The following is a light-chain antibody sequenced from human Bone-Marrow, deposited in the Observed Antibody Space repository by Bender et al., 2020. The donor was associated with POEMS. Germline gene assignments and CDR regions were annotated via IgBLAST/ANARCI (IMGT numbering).Light chain of an antibody. V-gene: IGLV1-40*01. CDR1: SSNIGAGYD. CDR3: QSYDSSLSGWV. J-gene: IGLJ3*02. CDR2: GNT. Sequence: QSVLTQPPSVSGAPGQRVTISCTGSSSNIGAGYDVHWYQQLPRTAPKLLIYGNTNRPSGVPDRFSASKSGTSASLAITGLQGDDEADYYCQSYDSSLSGWVFGGGTKLTVL.